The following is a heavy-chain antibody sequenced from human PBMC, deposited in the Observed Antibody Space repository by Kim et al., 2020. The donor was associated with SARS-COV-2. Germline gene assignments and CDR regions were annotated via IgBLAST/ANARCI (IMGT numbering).Heavy chain of an antibody. CDR3: ARDMWQWLGKGVFDY. V-gene: IGHV1-2*02. CDR1: GYTFTGYY. Sequence: ASVKVSCKASGYTFTGYYMHWVRQAPGQGLEWMGWINPNSGGTNYAQKFQGRVTMTRDTSISTAYMELSRLRSDDTAVYYCARDMWQWLGKGVFDYWGQGTLVTVSS. CDR2: INPNSGGT. J-gene: IGHJ4*02. D-gene: IGHD6-19*01.